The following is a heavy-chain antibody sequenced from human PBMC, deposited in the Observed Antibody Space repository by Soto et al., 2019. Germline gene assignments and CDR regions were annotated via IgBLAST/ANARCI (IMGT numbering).Heavy chain of an antibody. J-gene: IGHJ4*02. CDR1: GYTFTSYG. Sequence: QVQLVQSGAEVKKPGASVKVSCKASGYTFTSYGISWMRQAPGQGLEWMGWINAYNGNTNYAQNLQGRLTMTTDTSTRTAYMEVRSLRCDDTAVYYCARDWFGVDYWGQGTLVTVSS. V-gene: IGHV1-18*01. CDR2: INAYNGNT. D-gene: IGHD3-16*01. CDR3: ARDWFGVDY.